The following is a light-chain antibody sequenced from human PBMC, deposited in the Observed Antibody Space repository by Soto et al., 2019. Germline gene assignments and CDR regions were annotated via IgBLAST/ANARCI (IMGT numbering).Light chain of an antibody. CDR1: QSISSY. V-gene: IGKV1-39*01. Sequence: DIQMTQSPSALSASVGDRVTITCRASQSISSYLNWYQQKPGKAPNLLISDASNLQSGVPSMFSVGGSGTDFTLTISSLQPEDFASYYCQQSYRAPFTFGQGTKLEIK. CDR2: DAS. CDR3: QQSYRAPFT. J-gene: IGKJ2*01.